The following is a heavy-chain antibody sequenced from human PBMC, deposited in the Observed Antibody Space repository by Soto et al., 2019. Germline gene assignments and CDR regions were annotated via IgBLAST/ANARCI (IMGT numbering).Heavy chain of an antibody. D-gene: IGHD3-3*01. J-gene: IGHJ4*02. Sequence: QPGGSLRLSCAASGFTFSTYGMSWVRQAPGKGLEWVSAIGGSGATTYYTDSVKGRFTISRDNSRNTVYLQMNSLRAEDTAVYYCAKLESSSHYWGQGTLVTVSS. V-gene: IGHV3-23*01. CDR1: GFTFSTYG. CDR2: IGGSGATT. CDR3: AKLESSSHY.